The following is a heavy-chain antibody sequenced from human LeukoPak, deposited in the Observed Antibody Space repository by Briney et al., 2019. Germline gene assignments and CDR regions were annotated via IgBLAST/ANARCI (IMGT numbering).Heavy chain of an antibody. CDR2: ISGSGGST. J-gene: IGHJ4*02. Sequence: PGGSLRLSCAASGFTVSSNYMSWVRQAPGKGLEWVSAISGSGGSTYYADSVRGRFTISRDNSKNTLYLQMNSLRAEDTAVYYCAKDGGTMIVVVIAAFDYWGQGTLVTASS. CDR1: GFTVSSNY. V-gene: IGHV3-23*01. D-gene: IGHD3-22*01. CDR3: AKDGGTMIVVVIAAFDY.